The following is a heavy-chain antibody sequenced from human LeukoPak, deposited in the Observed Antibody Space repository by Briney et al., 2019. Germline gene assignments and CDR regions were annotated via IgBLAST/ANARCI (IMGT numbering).Heavy chain of an antibody. J-gene: IGHJ3*02. V-gene: IGHV3-23*01. CDR2: ISGSGGST. CDR3: AKERSVTIFGVVGLLDI. CDR1: GFTFNTYA. D-gene: IGHD3-3*01. Sequence: QPGGSLRLSCAASGFTFNTYAMSWVRQAPGKGLEWVSAISGSGGSTHYADSVKGRFIISRDNSKNTLFLEMNSLRAEDTSVYFCAKERSVTIFGVVGLLDIWGQGTMVTVSS.